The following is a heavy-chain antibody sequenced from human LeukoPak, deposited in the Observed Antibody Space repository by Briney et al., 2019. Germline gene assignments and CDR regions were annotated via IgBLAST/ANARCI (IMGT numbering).Heavy chain of an antibody. D-gene: IGHD3-3*01. CDR2: ISSSGSTI. V-gene: IGHV3-11*04. J-gene: IGHJ4*02. Sequence: PGGSLRLSCAASGFTFSDYYMSWIRQAPGKGLEWVSYISSSGSTIYYADSVKGRFTISRDNAKNSLYLQMNSLRAEDTAVYYCARDDTTYYDFWSGYPLFDYWGQGTLVTVSS. CDR1: GFTFSDYY. CDR3: ARDDTTYYDFWSGYPLFDY.